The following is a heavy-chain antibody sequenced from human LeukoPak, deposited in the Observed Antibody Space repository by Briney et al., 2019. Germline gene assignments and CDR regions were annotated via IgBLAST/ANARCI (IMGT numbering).Heavy chain of an antibody. D-gene: IGHD5-18*01. CDR2: INHSGST. CDR3: ARGRIQLWLYYFDY. Sequence: GSLRLSCAASGFTFSDYFMSWIRQPPGKGLEWIGEINHSGSTNYNPSLKSRVTISVDTSKNQFSLKLSSVTAADTAVYYCARGRIQLWLYYFDYWGQGTLVTVSS. J-gene: IGHJ4*02. CDR1: GFTFSDYF. V-gene: IGHV4-34*01.